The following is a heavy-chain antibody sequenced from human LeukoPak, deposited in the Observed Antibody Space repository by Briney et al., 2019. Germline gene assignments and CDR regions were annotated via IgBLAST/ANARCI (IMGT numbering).Heavy chain of an antibody. Sequence: SETLSLTCTVSGGSISSGSYYWSWIRQPAGKGLEWIGRIYTSGSTNYNPSLKSRVTISVDTSKNQFSLKLSSVTAADTAVYYCAREGYCSGGSCYSTFDYWGQGTLVTVSS. CDR1: GGSISSGSYY. CDR3: AREGYCSGGSCYSTFDY. J-gene: IGHJ4*02. CDR2: IYTSGST. V-gene: IGHV4-61*02. D-gene: IGHD2-15*01.